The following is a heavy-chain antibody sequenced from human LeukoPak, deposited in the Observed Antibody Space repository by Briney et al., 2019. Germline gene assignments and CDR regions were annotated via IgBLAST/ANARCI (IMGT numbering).Heavy chain of an antibody. V-gene: IGHV3-30*02. D-gene: IGHD2/OR15-2a*01. CDR3: ANGGSMAHEKIHN. Sequence: GGSLRLSCAASGFTFSSYGMHWVRQAPGKGLEWVAFIRYDGSNKYYADSVKGRFTISRDNSKNTLYLQMNSLRAEDTAVYHCANGGSMAHEKIHNWGQGTLVTVFS. CDR2: IRYDGSNK. CDR1: GFTFSSYG. J-gene: IGHJ4*02.